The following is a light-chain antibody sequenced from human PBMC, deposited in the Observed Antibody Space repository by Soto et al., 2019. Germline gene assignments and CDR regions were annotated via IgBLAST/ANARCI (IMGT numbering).Light chain of an antibody. Sequence: DIQMTQSPSAMSASVGDRVTITCRASQAISNYLAWYQQRPGKVPQLLIYETSILQSGVSSRFSGSGSGTDFTLTISSLQAEDVATYYCQQTRSYPSTLGGGTKVDIK. CDR2: ETS. CDR1: QAISNY. J-gene: IGKJ4*01. CDR3: QQTRSYPST. V-gene: IGKV1-17*03.